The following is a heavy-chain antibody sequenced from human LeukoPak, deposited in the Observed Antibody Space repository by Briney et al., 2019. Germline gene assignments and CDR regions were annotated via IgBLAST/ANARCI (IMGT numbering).Heavy chain of an antibody. V-gene: IGHV4-34*01. CDR2: INHSGST. Sequence: PSETLSLTCAVYGGSFSGYYWSWIRQPPGKGLEWIGEINHSGSTNYNPSLKSRVTISVDTSKNQFSLKLSSVTAADTAVHYCARTVLLLFDYWGQGTLVTVSS. D-gene: IGHD3-10*01. CDR1: GGSFSGYY. CDR3: ARTVLLLFDY. J-gene: IGHJ4*02.